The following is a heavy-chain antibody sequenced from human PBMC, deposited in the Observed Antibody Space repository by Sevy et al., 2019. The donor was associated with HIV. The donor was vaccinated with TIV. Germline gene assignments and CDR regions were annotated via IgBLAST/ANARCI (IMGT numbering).Heavy chain of an antibody. Sequence: ASVKVSCKASGYTFSGYDINWVRLSTGQGLEWMGWMNPNSGNTGYAQKFQGRVTMTRNTSLSTAYMELSSLRSEDTAVYYCARESSGYYSYDHYGLDVWGQGTTVTVSS. J-gene: IGHJ6*02. CDR2: MNPNSGNT. CDR1: GYTFSGYD. V-gene: IGHV1-8*01. CDR3: ARESSGYYSYDHYGLDV. D-gene: IGHD3-22*01.